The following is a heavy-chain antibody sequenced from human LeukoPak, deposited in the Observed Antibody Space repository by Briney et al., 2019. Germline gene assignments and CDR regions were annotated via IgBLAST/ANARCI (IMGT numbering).Heavy chain of an antibody. CDR3: ARGAKFGSY. CDR2: IYYSGST. Sequence: SETLSLTCTVSGGSISSYYWSWIRQPPGKGLEWIGYIYYSGSTNYSPSLKSRVTISVDTSKNQFSLKLSSVTAADTAVYYCARGAKFGSYWGQGTLVTVSS. CDR1: GGSISSYY. D-gene: IGHD3-10*02. J-gene: IGHJ4*02. V-gene: IGHV4-59*01.